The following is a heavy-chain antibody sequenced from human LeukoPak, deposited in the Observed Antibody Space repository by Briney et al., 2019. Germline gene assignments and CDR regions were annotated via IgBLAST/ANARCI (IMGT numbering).Heavy chain of an antibody. Sequence: SETLSLTCTVSGGSISSSRYYWGWIRQPPGKGLEWIGSIYYTGSTYYNPSLRSRVSISVDTSKNQFTLKLSSVTAADTAVHYCARRGVVATPDANFWGQGTLVTVSS. CDR3: ARRGVVATPDANF. CDR2: IYYTGST. D-gene: IGHD5-12*01. J-gene: IGHJ4*02. V-gene: IGHV4-39*01. CDR1: GGSISSSRYY.